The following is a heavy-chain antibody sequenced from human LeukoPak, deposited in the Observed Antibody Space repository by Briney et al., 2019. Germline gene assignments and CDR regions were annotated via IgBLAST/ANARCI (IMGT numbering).Heavy chain of an antibody. J-gene: IGHJ5*02. CDR3: ARDRVVVAATHHWFDP. V-gene: IGHV1-2*02. D-gene: IGHD2-15*01. CDR2: INPNSCGT. CDR1: GYTFTGYY. Sequence: ASVKVSCKASGYTFTGYYMHWVRQAPGQGLEWMGWINPNSCGTNYAQKFQGRVTMTRDTSISTAYMELSRLRSDDTAVYYCARDRVVVAATHHWFDPWGQGTLVTVSS.